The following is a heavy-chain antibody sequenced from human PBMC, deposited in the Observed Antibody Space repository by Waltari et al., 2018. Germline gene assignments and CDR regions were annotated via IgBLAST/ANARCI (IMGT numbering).Heavy chain of an antibody. CDR1: GDAINRSKYY. Sequence: QLHLQESGPGLVKPSETLSLTCSVSGDAINRSKYYWGWIRRPPGKGLESIGSIYYSGSTYHNPSLKSRVTISVDTSKNEFYLKLKSVTAADTATYYCARLTVVGATRWFEPWGQGTQVTVSS. D-gene: IGHD1-26*01. V-gene: IGHV4-39*01. CDR3: ARLTVVGATRWFEP. J-gene: IGHJ5*02. CDR2: IYYSGST.